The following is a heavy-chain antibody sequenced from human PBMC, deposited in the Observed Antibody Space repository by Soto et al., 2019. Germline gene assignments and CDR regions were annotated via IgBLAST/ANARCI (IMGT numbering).Heavy chain of an antibody. Sequence: SETLSLTCTVSGGSIRRNYWSWIRQPPGKGLEWIGYIYYSGSTNYNPSLKSRVTMSADTSKNEFSLKLSSVTAADTAVYYCARAEMAVILGFDYWGQGTLVTVSS. CDR3: ARAEMAVILGFDY. CDR2: IYYSGST. CDR1: GGSIRRNY. D-gene: IGHD2-15*01. V-gene: IGHV4-59*01. J-gene: IGHJ4*02.